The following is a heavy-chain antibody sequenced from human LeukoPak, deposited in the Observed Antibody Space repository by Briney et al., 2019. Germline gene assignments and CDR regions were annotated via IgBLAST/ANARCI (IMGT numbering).Heavy chain of an antibody. CDR2: ISGSGGST. V-gene: IGHV3-23*01. Sequence: GGSLRLSCAASGFTFSSNAMSWVRQAPGKGLEWVSAISGSGGSTYYAGSVKGRFTISRDNSKNTLYLQMNSLRAEDTAVYYCARRGLITMVRGVITKANWFDPWGQGTLVTVSS. CDR3: ARRGLITMVRGVITKANWFDP. CDR1: GFTFSSNA. J-gene: IGHJ5*02. D-gene: IGHD3-10*01.